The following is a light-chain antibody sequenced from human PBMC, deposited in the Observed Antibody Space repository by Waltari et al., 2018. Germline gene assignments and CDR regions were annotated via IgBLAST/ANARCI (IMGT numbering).Light chain of an antibody. Sequence: IVLTHYPATLSFSPGERATPSCRASPPVRTFLAWYQHKPGQAPRLLIFDASSRATGIPAKFRGSGSGRDVTLTVSNLEPEDFAVYYCQQRSNWPYTFGQGTRVDIK. J-gene: IGKJ2*01. CDR2: DAS. CDR1: PPVRTF. V-gene: IGKV3-11*02. CDR3: QQRSNWPYT.